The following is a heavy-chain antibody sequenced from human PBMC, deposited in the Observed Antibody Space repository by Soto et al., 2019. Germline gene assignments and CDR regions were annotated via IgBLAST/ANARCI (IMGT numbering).Heavy chain of an antibody. CDR1: GGTFSSYA. J-gene: IGHJ3*02. Sequence: PLASVKVSCKASGGTFSSYAISWVRQAPGQGLEWMGGIIPIFGTANYAQKFQGRVMITADKSXSTAYMELSSLRSEDTAVYYCAKDLERITIFGVVIGGAFDIWGQGTMVTVSS. D-gene: IGHD3-3*01. CDR2: IIPIFGTA. V-gene: IGHV1-69*06. CDR3: AKDLERITIFGVVIGGAFDI.